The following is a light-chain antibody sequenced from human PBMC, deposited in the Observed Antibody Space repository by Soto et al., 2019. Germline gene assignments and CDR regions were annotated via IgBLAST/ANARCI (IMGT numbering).Light chain of an antibody. CDR2: DAS. CDR3: SSYTSSSTRV. V-gene: IGLV2-14*01. Sequence: QSVLTQPPSVSGSPGQSITISCTGTSSDVGGYNYVSWYQQHPGKAPKLMIYDASNRPSGVSNRFSGSKSANTASLTISGLQAEDEADYYCSSYTSSSTRVFGTGTKLTVL. J-gene: IGLJ1*01. CDR1: SSDVGGYNY.